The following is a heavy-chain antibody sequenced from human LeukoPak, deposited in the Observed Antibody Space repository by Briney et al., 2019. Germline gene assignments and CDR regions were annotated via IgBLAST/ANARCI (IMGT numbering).Heavy chain of an antibody. V-gene: IGHV5-51*01. D-gene: IGHD6-13*01. J-gene: IGHJ3*02. CDR3: ARNSSSWYLDAFDI. Sequence: GESLKISCQASGYSFTTYWIGWVRQMPGKDLEWMGIIYPGDSETRYSPSFQGQVTISGDKSISTAYLQWSSLKASDTAMYYCARNSSSWYLDAFDIWGQGTMVTVSS. CDR2: IYPGDSET. CDR1: GYSFTTYW.